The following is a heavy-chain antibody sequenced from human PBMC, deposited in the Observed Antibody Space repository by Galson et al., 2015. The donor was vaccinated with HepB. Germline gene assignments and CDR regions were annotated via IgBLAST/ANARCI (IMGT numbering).Heavy chain of an antibody. Sequence: SLRLSCAASGFTFSSYSMNWVRQAPGKGLEWVSSIGSSSSYIYYSDSVKGRFTISRDNAKKSLYLQMNSLRAEDTAVYYCARQGLEWLLYQDYWGQGTLVTVSS. J-gene: IGHJ4*02. CDR1: GFTFSSYS. CDR2: IGSSSSYI. V-gene: IGHV3-21*01. CDR3: ARQGLEWLLYQDY. D-gene: IGHD3-3*01.